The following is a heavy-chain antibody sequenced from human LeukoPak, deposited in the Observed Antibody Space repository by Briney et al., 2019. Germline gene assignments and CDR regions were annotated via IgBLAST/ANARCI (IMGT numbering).Heavy chain of an antibody. J-gene: IGHJ4*02. Sequence: ASVKVFCKVSGYTLTELSMHWVRQAPGKGLEWMGGFDPEDGETIYAQKFQGGVTMTEDTSTDTAYMELSSLRSEDTAVYYCATDLSGSYYVDFDYWGQGTLVTVSS. CDR2: FDPEDGET. CDR3: ATDLSGSYYVDFDY. V-gene: IGHV1-24*01. D-gene: IGHD1-26*01. CDR1: GYTLTELS.